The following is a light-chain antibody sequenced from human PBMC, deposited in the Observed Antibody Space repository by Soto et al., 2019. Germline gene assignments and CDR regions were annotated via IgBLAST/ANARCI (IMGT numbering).Light chain of an antibody. CDR2: GAS. Sequence: DIQMTQSPSSLSASVGDRVTITCRASQSINRYLNWFQQKPGKAPKLLIYGASSLQSGVPSRFSCSGSGTDFTLTISSLQPEDFATYYCQQSYSNPWTFGRGTKVEIK. CDR3: QQSYSNPWT. J-gene: IGKJ1*01. CDR1: QSINRY. V-gene: IGKV1-39*01.